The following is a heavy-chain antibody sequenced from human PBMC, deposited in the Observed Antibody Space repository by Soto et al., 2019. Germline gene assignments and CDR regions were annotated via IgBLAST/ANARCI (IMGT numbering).Heavy chain of an antibody. D-gene: IGHD2-21*02. CDR1: DFTFRTYT. Sequence: GGSLRLSCVASDFTFRTYTMHWVRQAPGKGLQWVSSINVDGSYIYSADSLKGRFTVSRDNAKNSLYLQMNSLRVEDTAMYYCATEGDFLIGYVWGQGTMVTVS. CDR3: ATEGDFLIGYV. J-gene: IGHJ3*01. V-gene: IGHV3-21*01. CDR2: INVDGSYI.